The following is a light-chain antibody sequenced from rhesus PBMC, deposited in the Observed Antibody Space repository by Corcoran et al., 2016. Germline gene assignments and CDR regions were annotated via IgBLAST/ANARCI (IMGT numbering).Light chain of an antibody. CDR3: LQYSSSPYS. V-gene: IGKV1-22*01. J-gene: IGKJ2*01. CDR1: QSIRSW. Sequence: DIQMTQSPSSLSASVGDTVTITCRASQSIRSWLDWYQQKPGKAPKLLIYRASRLESGVPSRFSSSGAGTDFTLTISSLQPEDFATYYCLQYSSSPYSFGQGTKVEIK. CDR2: RAS.